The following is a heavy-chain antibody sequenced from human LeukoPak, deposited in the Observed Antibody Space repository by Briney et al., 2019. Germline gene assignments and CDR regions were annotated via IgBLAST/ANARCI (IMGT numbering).Heavy chain of an antibody. V-gene: IGHV5-51*01. CDR3: ARRYSGSYLVGY. CDR1: GYSFTNYW. D-gene: IGHD1-26*01. Sequence: GESLKISCKGSGYSFTNYWIGWVRQMSGKGLEWMGVIYPGDSDTRYRPAFQGQVNISADKSISTTYLQWRSLKASDTAMYYCARRYSGSYLVGYWGQGTLVIVSS. CDR2: IYPGDSDT. J-gene: IGHJ4*02.